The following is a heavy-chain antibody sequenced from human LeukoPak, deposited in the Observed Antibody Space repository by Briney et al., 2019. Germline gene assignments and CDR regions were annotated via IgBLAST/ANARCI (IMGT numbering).Heavy chain of an antibody. Sequence: GASVKDSSKASAYTSPNYGITWVRQAPGRGLEWMGWISTYNGNTQYAQKFQGRVTMTTDTPTKTVYTELSNLRSNDTAVYYCALPAKGGFFYYYMEIWGDGATFSVSS. V-gene: IGHV1-18*01. CDR3: ALPAKGGFFYYYMEI. CDR2: ISTYNGNT. J-gene: IGHJ6*03. CDR1: AYTSPNYG. D-gene: IGHD2-2*01.